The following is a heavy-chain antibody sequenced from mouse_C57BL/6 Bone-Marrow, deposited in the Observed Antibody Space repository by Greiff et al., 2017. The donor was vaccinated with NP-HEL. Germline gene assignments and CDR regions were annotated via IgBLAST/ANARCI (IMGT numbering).Heavy chain of an antibody. Sequence: QVQLQQSGSELRSPGSSVKLSCKDFDSEVFPIAYMSWVRQKPGHGFEWIGGILPSIGRTSYGEKFEDKATLEADTLSNTAYLELNSLTSEDSAIYYCARKKIWYFDVWGTGTTVTVSS. J-gene: IGHJ1*03. CDR3: ARKKIWYFDV. CDR1: DSEVFPIAY. CDR2: ILPSIGRT. V-gene: IGHV15-2*01.